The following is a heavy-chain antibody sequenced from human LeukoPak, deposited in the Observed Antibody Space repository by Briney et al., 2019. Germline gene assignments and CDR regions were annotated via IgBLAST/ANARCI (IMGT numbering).Heavy chain of an antibody. CDR2: IYHSGST. Sequence: SQTLSLTCAVSGGSISSGGYSWSWIRQPPGKGLEWIGYIYHSGSTYYNPSLKSRVTISVDRSKNQFSLKLSSVTAADTAVYCCASYESVWGWFDPWGQGTLVTVSS. CDR3: ASYESVWGWFDP. J-gene: IGHJ5*02. V-gene: IGHV4-30-2*01. CDR1: GGSISSGGYS. D-gene: IGHD3-16*01.